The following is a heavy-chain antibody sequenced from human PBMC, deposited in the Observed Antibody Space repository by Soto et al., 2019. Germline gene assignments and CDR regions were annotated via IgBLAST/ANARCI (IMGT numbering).Heavy chain of an antibody. J-gene: IGHJ4*02. V-gene: IGHV6-1*01. Sequence: SPTLSLTCAISGDSVSSNSAAWNWIRQSPSRGLEWLGRTYYRSKWYNDYAVSVKSRITINPDTSKNQFYLQLNSVTPEDTAVYYCARSYGEYRPAYYFDYWGQGTLVTVSS. CDR1: GDSVSSNSAA. CDR2: TYYRSKWYN. CDR3: ARSYGEYRPAYYFDY. D-gene: IGHD4-17*01.